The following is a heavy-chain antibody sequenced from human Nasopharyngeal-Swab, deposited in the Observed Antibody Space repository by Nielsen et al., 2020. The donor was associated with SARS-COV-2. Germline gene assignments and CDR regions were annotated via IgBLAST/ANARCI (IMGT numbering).Heavy chain of an antibody. Sequence: GESLKISWVASGFTGSSYAMNWVREAPGKGLEWVAVISYDGGIKNYADSVRGRFTISRDNSKNTLYLQMDSLRTEDTAVYYCARTYSGSYAAYFDYWGQGTQVTVSS. J-gene: IGHJ4*02. CDR1: GFTGSSYA. CDR2: ISYDGGIK. D-gene: IGHD1-26*01. V-gene: IGHV3-30*14. CDR3: ARTYSGSYAAYFDY.